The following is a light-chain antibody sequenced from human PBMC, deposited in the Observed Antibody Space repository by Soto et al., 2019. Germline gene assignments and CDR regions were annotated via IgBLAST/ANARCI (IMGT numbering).Light chain of an antibody. Sequence: EIVLTQSPGTLSLSPGDRATLSCRASQSVSSSFLAWYQQQPGQATRLLIYGASSRATGIPDRFSGSVSAKDSTLTISRLETEDFAEYYGQQYYCSPWTFGQGTKVEIK. CDR2: GAS. CDR3: QQYYCSPWT. V-gene: IGKV3-20*01. CDR1: QSVSSSF. J-gene: IGKJ1*01.